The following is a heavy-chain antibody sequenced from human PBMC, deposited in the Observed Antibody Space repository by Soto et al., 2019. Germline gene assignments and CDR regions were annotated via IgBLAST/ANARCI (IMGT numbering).Heavy chain of an antibody. D-gene: IGHD3-3*01. Sequence: PSETLSLTCAVYGGSFSGYYWSWIRQPPGKGLEWIGEINHSGSTNYNPSLKSRVTISVDTSKNQFSLKLSSVTAADTAVYYCARKRDYDFWSGYIYGYFDLWGRGTLVTVSS. CDR1: GGSFSGYY. V-gene: IGHV4-34*01. J-gene: IGHJ2*01. CDR3: ARKRDYDFWSGYIYGYFDL. CDR2: INHSGST.